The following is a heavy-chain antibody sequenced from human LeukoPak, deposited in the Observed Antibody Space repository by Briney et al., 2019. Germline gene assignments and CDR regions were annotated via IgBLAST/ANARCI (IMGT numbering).Heavy chain of an antibody. CDR3: ARGGPRIAAAGHFDY. V-gene: IGHV1-2*02. Sequence: ASVKVSCKASGYTFTGYYMHWVRQAPGQGLEWMGWINPNSGGTNYAQKFQGRVTMTRDTSISTAYMELSRLRSDDTAVYYCARGGPRIAAAGHFDYRGQGTLVTVSS. CDR2: INPNSGGT. D-gene: IGHD6-13*01. CDR1: GYTFTGYY. J-gene: IGHJ4*02.